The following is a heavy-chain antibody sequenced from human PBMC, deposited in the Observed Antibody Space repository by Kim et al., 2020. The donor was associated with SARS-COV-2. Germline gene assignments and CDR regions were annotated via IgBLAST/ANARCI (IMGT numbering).Heavy chain of an antibody. CDR2: IIPILGIA. CDR1: GGTFSSYA. D-gene: IGHD3-3*01. CDR3: AGGGGTIFGVVTPTFDY. V-gene: IGHV1-69*10. Sequence: SVKVSCKASGGTFSSYAISWVRQAPGQGLEWMGWIIPILGIANYAQKFQGRVTITADKSTSTAYMELSSLRSEDTAVYYCAGGGGTIFGVVTPTFDYWGQGTLVTVSS. J-gene: IGHJ4*02.